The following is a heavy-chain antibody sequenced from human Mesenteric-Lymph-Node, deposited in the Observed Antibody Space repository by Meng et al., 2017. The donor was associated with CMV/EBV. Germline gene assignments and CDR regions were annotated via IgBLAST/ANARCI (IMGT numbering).Heavy chain of an antibody. V-gene: IGHV3-23*01. CDR2: ISGSVIST. Sequence: GGSLRLSCAASGFTFSSYAMNWVRQAPGKGLEWVSGISGSVISTYYADSVKGRFTISRDNSKNTLYLQMNSLRAEDTAVYYCAREGAYGSGSYYKYYFDYWGQGTLVTVSS. D-gene: IGHD3-10*01. J-gene: IGHJ4*02. CDR3: AREGAYGSGSYYKYYFDY. CDR1: GFTFSSYA.